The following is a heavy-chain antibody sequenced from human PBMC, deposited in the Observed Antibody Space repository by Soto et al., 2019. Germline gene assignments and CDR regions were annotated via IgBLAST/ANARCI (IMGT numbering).Heavy chain of an antibody. V-gene: IGHV1-69*13. CDR1: GGTFSSYA. J-gene: IGHJ6*02. D-gene: IGHD6-13*01. CDR3: ASPPAPAAGTQYYYYGMDV. Sequence: SVKVSCKASGGTFSSYAISWVRQAPGQGLEWMGGIIPIFGTANYAQKFQGRVTITADESTSTAYMELSSLRSEDTAVYYCASPPAPAAGTQYYYYGMDVWGQGTTVTVSS. CDR2: IIPIFGTA.